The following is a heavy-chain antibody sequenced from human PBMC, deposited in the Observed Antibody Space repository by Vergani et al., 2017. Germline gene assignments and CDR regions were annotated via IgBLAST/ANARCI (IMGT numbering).Heavy chain of an antibody. CDR1: GGSISSYY. V-gene: IGHV4-59*01. CDR3: ARGGDSPDY. CDR2: IYYSGST. J-gene: IGHJ4*02. Sequence: QVQLQESGPGLVKPSETLSLTCTVSGGSISSYYWSWIRQPPGKGLEWIGYIYYSGSTNYNPALKSRVTISVDTSKNQFSLKLSSVTAADTAVYYCARGGDSPDYWCQGTLVTVSS. D-gene: IGHD4-17*01.